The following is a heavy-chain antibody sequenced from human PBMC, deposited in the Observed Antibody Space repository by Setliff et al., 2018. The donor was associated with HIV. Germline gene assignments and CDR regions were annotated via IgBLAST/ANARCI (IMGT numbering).Heavy chain of an antibody. CDR3: ARDTSLYDSSAFDV. Sequence: GESLKISCAASGFTFSGSAMHWVRQASGKGLEWVGRILDKANNYATAYAASLEGRFTISRDDSKNSLYLQMNSLKTEDTAVYYCARDTSLYDSSAFDVWGPGTMVTVSS. J-gene: IGHJ3*01. D-gene: IGHD3-22*01. CDR2: ILDKANNYAT. CDR1: GFTFSGSA. V-gene: IGHV3-73*01.